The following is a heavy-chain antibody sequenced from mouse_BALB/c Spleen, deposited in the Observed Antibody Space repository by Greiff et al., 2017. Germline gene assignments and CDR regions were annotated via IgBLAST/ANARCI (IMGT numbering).Heavy chain of an antibody. CDR1: GDSITSGY. CDR3: ARYGAGTVYAMDY. J-gene: IGHJ4*01. Sequence: EVQRVESGPSLVKPSQTLSLTCSVTGDSITSGYWNWIRKFPGNKLEYMGYISYSGSTYYNPSLKSRISITRDTSKNQYYLQLNSVTTEDTATYYCARYGAGTVYAMDYWGQGTSVTVSS. D-gene: IGHD4-1*01. CDR2: ISYSGST. V-gene: IGHV3-8*02.